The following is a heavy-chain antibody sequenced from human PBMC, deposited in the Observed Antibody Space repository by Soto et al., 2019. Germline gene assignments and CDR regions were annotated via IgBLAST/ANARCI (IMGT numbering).Heavy chain of an antibody. Sequence: PGGSLRLSCAGSGFTFSDYYMSWIRQAPGKGLEWVSYISSSGSTIYYADSVKGRFTISRDNAKNSLYLQMNSLRAEDTAVYYCARDIVVVVAAAYSYYYGMDVWGQGTTVTVSS. D-gene: IGHD2-15*01. J-gene: IGHJ6*02. V-gene: IGHV3-11*01. CDR2: ISSSGSTI. CDR3: ARDIVVVVAAAYSYYYGMDV. CDR1: GFTFSDYY.